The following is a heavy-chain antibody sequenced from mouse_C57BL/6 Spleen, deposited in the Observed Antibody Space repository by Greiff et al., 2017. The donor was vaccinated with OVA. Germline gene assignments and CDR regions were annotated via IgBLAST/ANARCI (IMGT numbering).Heavy chain of an antibody. CDR3: ARSQTGAMDY. V-gene: IGHV1-82*01. D-gene: IGHD4-1*01. Sequence: VQLQQSGPELVKPGASVKISCKASSYAFSSSWMNWVKQRPGKGLEWIGRIYPGDGDTNYNGKFKGKATLTADKSSSTAYMQLSSLTSEDSAVYFCARSQTGAMDYWGQGTSVTVSS. CDR1: SYAFSSSW. CDR2: IYPGDGDT. J-gene: IGHJ4*01.